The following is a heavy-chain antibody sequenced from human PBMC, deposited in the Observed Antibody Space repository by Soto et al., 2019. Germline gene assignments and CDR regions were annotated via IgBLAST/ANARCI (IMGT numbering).Heavy chain of an antibody. CDR3: ARYCSSTSCRPRFAFDI. J-gene: IGHJ3*02. D-gene: IGHD2-2*01. CDR2: IIPILGIA. CDR1: GGTFSSYT. Sequence: GASVKVSCKASGGTFSSYTISWVRQAPGQGLEWMGRIIPILGIANYAQKFQGRVTITADKSTSTAYMELSSLRSEDTAVYYCARYCSSTSCRPRFAFDIWGQGTMVTVSS. V-gene: IGHV1-69*02.